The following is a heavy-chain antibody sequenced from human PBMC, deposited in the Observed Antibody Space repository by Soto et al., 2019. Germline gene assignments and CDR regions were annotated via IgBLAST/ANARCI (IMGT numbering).Heavy chain of an antibody. CDR2: IWYDGSNK. V-gene: IGHV3-33*01. CDR1: GFTFSSYG. J-gene: IGHJ4*02. CDR3: ARDPWASRSVINEYYFDY. D-gene: IGHD3-22*01. Sequence: GGSLRLSCAASGFTFSSYGMHWVRQAPGKGLEWVAVIWYDGSNKYYADSVKGRFTISRDNSKNTLYLQMNSLRAEDTAVYYCARDPWASRSVINEYYFDYWGQGTLVTVSS.